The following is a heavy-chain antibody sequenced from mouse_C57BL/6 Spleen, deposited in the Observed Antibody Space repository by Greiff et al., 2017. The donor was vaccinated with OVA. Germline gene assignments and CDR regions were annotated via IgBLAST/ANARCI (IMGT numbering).Heavy chain of an antibody. CDR3: ARDYGNHGGYFDY. J-gene: IGHJ2*01. Sequence: EVQVVESGGGLVKPGGSLKLSCAASGFTFSDYGMHWVRQAPEKGLEWVAYISSGSSTIYYADTVKGRFTISRDNAKNTLFLQMTSLRSEDTAMYYCARDYGNHGGYFDYWGQGTTLTVSS. CDR2: ISSGSSTI. CDR1: GFTFSDYG. V-gene: IGHV5-17*01. D-gene: IGHD2-1*01.